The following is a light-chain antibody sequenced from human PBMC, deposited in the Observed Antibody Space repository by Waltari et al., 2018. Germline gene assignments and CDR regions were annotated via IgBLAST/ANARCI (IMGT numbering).Light chain of an antibody. V-gene: IGLV1-44*01. Sequence: QSVLTQAPSASGAPGQRVIISCSGSGSNLGSRAVHWYQQLPGRAPKLLIYSNDQRPSGVPDRFSGSRSGTSASLAISGLQSEDEAHYYCASRDDRLNGVVFGGGTKLTVL. J-gene: IGLJ2*01. CDR2: SND. CDR3: ASRDDRLNGVV. CDR1: GSNLGSRA.